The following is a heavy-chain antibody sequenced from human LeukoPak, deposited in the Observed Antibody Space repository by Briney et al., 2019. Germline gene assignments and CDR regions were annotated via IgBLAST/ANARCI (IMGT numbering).Heavy chain of an antibody. J-gene: IGHJ4*02. D-gene: IGHD5-24*01. CDR1: GFTFSSYD. CDR2: ISYDGNDK. V-gene: IGHV3-30*03. CDR3: VRDGDAYNFDW. Sequence: PGGSLRLSCAASGFTFSSYDMLWVREAPGKRLEWVAVISYDGNDKHYADSVKGRFTISRDNSKNTLYLQMNSLRVEDTAAYYCVRDGDAYNFDWWGQGALVTVSS.